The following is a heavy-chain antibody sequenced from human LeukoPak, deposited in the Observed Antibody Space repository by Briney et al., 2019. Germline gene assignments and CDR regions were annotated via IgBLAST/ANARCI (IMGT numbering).Heavy chain of an antibody. Sequence: MPSETLSLTCTVSGGSISSGDYYWSWIRQPPGKGLEWIGYIYYSGSTYYNPSLKSRVTISVDTSKNQFSLKLSSVTAADTAVYYCARVRVQLWPPYYMDVWSKGTTVTVSS. J-gene: IGHJ6*03. CDR1: GGSISSGDYY. D-gene: IGHD5-18*01. CDR3: ARVRVQLWPPYYMDV. CDR2: IYYSGST. V-gene: IGHV4-30-4*08.